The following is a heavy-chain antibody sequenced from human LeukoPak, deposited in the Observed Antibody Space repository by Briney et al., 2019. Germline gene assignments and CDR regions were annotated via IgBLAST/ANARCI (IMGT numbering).Heavy chain of an antibody. Sequence: GASVKVSCKVSGYTLTELSMHWVRQAPGKGLEWMGGFDPEDGETIYAQKFQGRVTMTEDTSTDTAYMELSSLRSEDTAVYYCATVSYCGGDCFPDFQHWGQGTLVTVSS. J-gene: IGHJ1*01. V-gene: IGHV1-24*01. CDR2: FDPEDGET. CDR3: ATVSYCGGDCFPDFQH. CDR1: GYTLTELS. D-gene: IGHD2-21*02.